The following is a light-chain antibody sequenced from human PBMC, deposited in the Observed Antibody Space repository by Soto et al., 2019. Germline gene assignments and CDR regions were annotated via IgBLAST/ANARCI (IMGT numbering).Light chain of an antibody. V-gene: IGKV3-20*01. Sequence: EIVLTQSPGNLFLSPGERATISYRASQSVRNVYLAWYQQKPGQAPRLLIYDASNRATGIPDRFSGSGSGTDFTLTINRLEPEDFAVYYRQQSGRSPRTFGQGTKLEIK. CDR3: QQSGRSPRT. CDR2: DAS. CDR1: QSVRNVY. J-gene: IGKJ2*01.